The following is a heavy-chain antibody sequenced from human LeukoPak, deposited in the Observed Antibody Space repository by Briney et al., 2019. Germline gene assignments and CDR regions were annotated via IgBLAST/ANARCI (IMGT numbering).Heavy chain of an antibody. V-gene: IGHV4-39*07. D-gene: IGHD1-26*01. Sequence: SETLSLTCTVSGGSISSSRYYWGWIRQPPGKGLEWIGYIYYSGTTFYNPSLKSRVTMSLESAKNQLSLKLRSVTAADTAVYYCARGHWEQDTSTYAYWGQGSLVTVSS. CDR3: ARGHWEQDTSTYAY. CDR1: GGSISSSRYY. J-gene: IGHJ4*02. CDR2: IYYSGTT.